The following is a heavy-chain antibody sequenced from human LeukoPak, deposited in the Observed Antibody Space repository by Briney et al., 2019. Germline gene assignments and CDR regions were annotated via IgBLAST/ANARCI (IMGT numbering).Heavy chain of an antibody. Sequence: GASVKVSCKTSGYTFTNDYMHWVRQAPGQGLEWLGWINPRTGGTTYAQKFQGRVTMTRDTSISTAYVELSRLRSDDTAIYFCVPSAGNGDYYFDYWGQGTLVTVSS. V-gene: IGHV1-2*02. CDR2: INPRTGGT. CDR3: VPSAGNGDYYFDY. J-gene: IGHJ4*02. D-gene: IGHD4-17*01. CDR1: GYTFTNDY.